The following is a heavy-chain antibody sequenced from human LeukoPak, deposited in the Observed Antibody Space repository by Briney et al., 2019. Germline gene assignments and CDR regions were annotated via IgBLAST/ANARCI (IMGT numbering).Heavy chain of an antibody. CDR2: ISRDSGIK. J-gene: IGHJ4*02. V-gene: IGHV3-48*01. CDR3: VRDNPRCCGVVPANIDDY. Sequence: GGSLRFSCAASGFIISRDSMNWVRQAPGKGLEWIAYISRDSGIKYYADSVRGRFTISRDNAKNSLYLQMHSLRAEDTAVYFCVRDNPRCCGVVPANIDDYWGQGTLVTVSS. CDR1: GFIISRDS. D-gene: IGHD2-15*01.